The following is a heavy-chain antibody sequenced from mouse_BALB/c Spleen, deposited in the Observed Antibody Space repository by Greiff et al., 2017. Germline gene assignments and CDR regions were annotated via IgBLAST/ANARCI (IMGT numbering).Heavy chain of an antibody. CDR1: GYTFTDYE. V-gene: IGHV1-15*01. Sequence: QVQLQQSGAELVRPGASVTLSCKASGYTFTDYEMHWVKQTPVHGLEWIGAIDPETGGTAYNQKFKGKATLTADKSSSTAYMELRSVTSEDSAVYYCTREGVWGQGTLVTVSA. CDR3: TREGV. CDR2: IDPETGGT. J-gene: IGHJ3*01.